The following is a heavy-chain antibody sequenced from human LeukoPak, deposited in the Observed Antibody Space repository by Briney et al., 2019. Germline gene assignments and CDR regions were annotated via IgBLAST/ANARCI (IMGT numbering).Heavy chain of an antibody. CDR1: GFTFSSYG. Sequence: GGSLRLSCAASGFTFSSYGMHWGRQAPGKGLEWVAVIWYDGSNKYYADSVKGRFTISRDNSKSTLYLQMNSLRAEDTAVYYCAKDRLGIAAAGTSDYWGQGTLVTVSS. CDR2: IWYDGSNK. D-gene: IGHD6-13*01. CDR3: AKDRLGIAAAGTSDY. V-gene: IGHV3-33*06. J-gene: IGHJ4*02.